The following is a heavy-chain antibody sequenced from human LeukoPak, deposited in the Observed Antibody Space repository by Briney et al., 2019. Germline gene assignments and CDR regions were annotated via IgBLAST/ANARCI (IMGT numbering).Heavy chain of an antibody. Sequence: GGSLRLSCAASGFTFNTYSMNWARQAPGKGLEWVSSIDSSSGYMSYADSVKGRFIISRDNAKNSLYLQMNSLRPEDTAVYYCARDGKAVAADFDYWGQGTLVTVSS. D-gene: IGHD6-19*01. V-gene: IGHV3-21*04. CDR2: IDSSSGYM. CDR3: ARDGKAVAADFDY. CDR1: GFTFNTYS. J-gene: IGHJ4*02.